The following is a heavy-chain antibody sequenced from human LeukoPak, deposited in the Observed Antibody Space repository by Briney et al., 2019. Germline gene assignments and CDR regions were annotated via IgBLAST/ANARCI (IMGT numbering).Heavy chain of an antibody. CDR1: GGSISSSSYY. CDR2: IYYSGST. V-gene: IGHV4-39*01. CDR3: AFSPYSYGLNNWFDP. D-gene: IGHD5-18*01. Sequence: SETLSLTCAVSGGSISSSSYYWGWIRQPPGKGLEWIGSIYYSGSTYYNPPLKSRVTISVDTSKNQFSLKLSSVTAADTAVYYCAFSPYSYGLNNWFDPWGQGTLVTVSS. J-gene: IGHJ5*02.